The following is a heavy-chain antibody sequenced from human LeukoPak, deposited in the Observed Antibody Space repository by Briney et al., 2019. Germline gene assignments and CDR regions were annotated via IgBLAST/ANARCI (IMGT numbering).Heavy chain of an antibody. V-gene: IGHV3-9*03. J-gene: IGHJ4*02. CDR3: AKDFYPVAMGSGYVFDS. CDR1: GFIFDHYA. D-gene: IGHD3-22*01. Sequence: GGSLRLSCAASGFIFDHYALHWVRQAPGKGLEWVSGINSNGNILGYADSVKGRFTTSRDNAKNSLFVQMNSLKVEDMALYYCAKDFYPVAMGSGYVFDSWGQGTLVTVSS. CDR2: INSNGNIL.